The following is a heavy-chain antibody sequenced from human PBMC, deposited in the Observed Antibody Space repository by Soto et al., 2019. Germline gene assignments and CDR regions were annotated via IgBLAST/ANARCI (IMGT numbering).Heavy chain of an antibody. V-gene: IGHV1-46*01. CDR2: INPSSGST. CDR3: AREMYTTRGSPFDD. J-gene: IGHJ4*02. Sequence: SVKVSCKSSGYTFTRYYVHSERQAPGQGLEWMGFINPSSGSTSYAQKFQGRVTMTSDTSTRTVYMEVRSLRSEDTAVYYCAREMYTTRGSPFDDWGQRTLVTVSS. CDR1: GYTFTRYY. D-gene: IGHD3-16*01.